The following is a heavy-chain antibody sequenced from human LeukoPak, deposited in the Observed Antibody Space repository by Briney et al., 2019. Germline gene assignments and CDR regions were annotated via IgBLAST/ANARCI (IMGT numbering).Heavy chain of an antibody. V-gene: IGHV3-11*01. D-gene: IGHD3-10*01. CDR2: ISSGGSTI. J-gene: IGHJ4*02. Sequence: GGSLRLSCAASGFTFSDFYMSWIRQAPGKGLEWISYISSGGSTIYYAGSVKGRFTISRDNAKNSLYLKMNSLRVDDTAVYYCARVRGSGSNDCWGQGTLVTVSS. CDR1: GFTFSDFY. CDR3: ARVRGSGSNDC.